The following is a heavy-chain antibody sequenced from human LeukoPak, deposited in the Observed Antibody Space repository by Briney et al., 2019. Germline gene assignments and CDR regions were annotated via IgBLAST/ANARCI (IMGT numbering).Heavy chain of an antibody. CDR3: ARVGRGDY. CDR1: GGSISSYY. D-gene: IGHD1-26*01. J-gene: IGHJ4*02. Sequence: SETLSLTCTVSGGSISSYYWSWIRQPPGKGLEWIGQIDHSGSTNYNPSLKSRVTMSVDTSKNQFSLRLSSVTAEDTAVYYCARVGRGDYWGQGTLVTVSS. V-gene: IGHV4-59*04. CDR2: IDHSGST.